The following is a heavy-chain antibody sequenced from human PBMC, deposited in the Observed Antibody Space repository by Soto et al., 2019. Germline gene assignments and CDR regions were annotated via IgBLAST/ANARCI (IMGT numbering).Heavy chain of an antibody. CDR1: GGSISRGGCY. V-gene: IGHV4-30-4*01. CDR2: ITSSGST. Sequence: QVQLQESGPGLVKPSQTLALTCTDSGGSISRGGCYWSWIRQPPGKVQTWIGYITSSGSTYYNPSLKSGVSISVDTYKKDFSLKLSSVTAADTAVYYCASRGTTTYCSGGSCEARGFDYWGHGHLVTVSS. CDR3: ASRGTTTYCSGGSCEARGFDY. J-gene: IGHJ4*01. D-gene: IGHD2-15*01.